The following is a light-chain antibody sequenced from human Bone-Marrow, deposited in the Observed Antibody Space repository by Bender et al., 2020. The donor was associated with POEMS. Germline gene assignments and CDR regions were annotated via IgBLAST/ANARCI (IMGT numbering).Light chain of an antibody. V-gene: IGLV1-40*01. Sequence: QSVLTQPPSVSGAPGQKVTISCTGSSSNIGAPYDVQWYQQLPGTAPKLLIYGNTNRPSEVPDRFSGSKSGTSDSLAITGLQAEVEADYYCRSYAGSDVVVIGGATKLTVL. CDR1: SSNIGAPYD. J-gene: IGLJ2*01. CDR3: RSYAGSDVVV. CDR2: GNT.